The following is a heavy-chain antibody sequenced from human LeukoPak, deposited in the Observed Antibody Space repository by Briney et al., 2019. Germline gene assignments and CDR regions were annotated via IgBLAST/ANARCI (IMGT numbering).Heavy chain of an antibody. D-gene: IGHD1-26*01. V-gene: IGHV3-30*18. J-gene: IGHJ4*02. Sequence: GGSLRLSCAASGFTFSSYGMHWVRQAPGKGLEWVAVISYDGSNKYYADSVKGRFTISRDDSKNTLYLQMNSLTDDDTAVYYCAKKWGVGTTTLDYFDYWGQGTLVTVSS. CDR1: GFTFSSYG. CDR2: ISYDGSNK. CDR3: AKKWGVGTTTLDYFDY.